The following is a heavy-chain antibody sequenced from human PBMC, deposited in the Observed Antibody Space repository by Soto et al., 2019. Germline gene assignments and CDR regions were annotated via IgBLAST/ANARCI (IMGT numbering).Heavy chain of an antibody. CDR3: ARQEGSSWYYYYYGMDV. V-gene: IGHV5-10-1*01. D-gene: IGHD6-13*01. Sequence: PGESNRIWCKGSGDSFTSYWNSWVRQIPGKGLEWMGRIDPSDSYTSYSPSFQGHVTISADKSISTAYLQWSSLKASDTAMYYCARQEGSSWYYYYYGMDVWSQGTTVTVYS. CDR2: IDPSDSYT. CDR1: GDSFTSYW. J-gene: IGHJ6*02.